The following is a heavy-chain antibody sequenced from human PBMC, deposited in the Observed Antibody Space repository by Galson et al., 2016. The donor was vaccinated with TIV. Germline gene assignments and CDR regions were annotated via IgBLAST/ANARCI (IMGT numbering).Heavy chain of an antibody. V-gene: IGHV4-4*07. D-gene: IGHD1-26*01. CDR1: GGSISGYY. CDR3: ARDYGEWELNCYLDL. J-gene: IGHJ2*01. Sequence: SETLSLTCTVSGGSISGYYWSWIRQPAGKGLEWIARIFTSGSTNYNPSLKSRVTMSVDTSKNQFSLKLTSVTAADTAVYYCARDYGEWELNCYLDLWGRGTLVTVSS. CDR2: IFTSGST.